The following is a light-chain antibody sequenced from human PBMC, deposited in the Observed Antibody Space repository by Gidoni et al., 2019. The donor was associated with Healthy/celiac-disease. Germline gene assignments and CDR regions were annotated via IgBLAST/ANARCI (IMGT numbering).Light chain of an antibody. CDR3: QQYGSSPRT. J-gene: IGKJ1*01. CDR2: GAS. CDR1: QSVSNSY. Sequence: DIVLTQSPGTLSLSPGERATLSCRASQSVSNSYLAWYQQKPGHAPRLLIYGASSRATGIPDRFSGSGSGTDFTLTISRLEPEDFAVYYCQQYGSSPRTFGQGTKVEIK. V-gene: IGKV3-20*01.